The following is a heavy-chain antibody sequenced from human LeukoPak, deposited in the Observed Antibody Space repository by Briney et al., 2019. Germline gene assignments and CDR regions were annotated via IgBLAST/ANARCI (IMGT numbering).Heavy chain of an antibody. CDR2: ISGSGGST. CDR1: GFTFSRYS. CDR3: AKAPRVEVYYGMDV. V-gene: IGHV3-23*01. Sequence: GGSLRLSCVASGFTFSRYSMSWVRQAPGKGLEWVSAISGSGGSTYYADSVKGWFTISRDNSKNTLYLQMNSLRAEDTAVYYCAKAPRVEVYYGMDVWGQGTTVTVSS. J-gene: IGHJ6*02.